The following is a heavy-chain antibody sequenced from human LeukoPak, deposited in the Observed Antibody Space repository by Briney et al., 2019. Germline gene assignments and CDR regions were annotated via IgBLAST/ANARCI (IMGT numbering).Heavy chain of an antibody. CDR3: AREHGYYCMDV. V-gene: IGHV4-30-4*08. CDR1: GGSISSGDYY. D-gene: IGHD2-21*01. Sequence: SETLSLTCTVSGGSISSGDYYWSWIRQPPGKGLEWIGYIYYSGSTYYNPSLKSRVTISVDTSKNQFSLKLSSVTAADTAVYYCAREHGYYCMDVWGKGTTVTVSS. CDR2: IYYSGST. J-gene: IGHJ6*03.